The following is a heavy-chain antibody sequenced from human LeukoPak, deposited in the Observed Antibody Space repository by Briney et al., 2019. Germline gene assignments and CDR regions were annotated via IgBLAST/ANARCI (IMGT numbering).Heavy chain of an antibody. V-gene: IGHV3-23*01. CDR3: AKKGSGCSGGSCYSAAGAYYYYYYGMDV. D-gene: IGHD2-15*01. CDR2: ISGIGGST. CDR1: GFTFSSYA. Sequence: GGSLRLSCAASGFTFSSYAMSWVRQAPGKGLEWVSAISGIGGSTYYADSVKGRFTISRDNSKNTLYLQMNSLRAEDTAVYYCAKKGSGCSGGSCYSAAGAYYYYYYGMDVWGQGTTVTVSS. J-gene: IGHJ6*02.